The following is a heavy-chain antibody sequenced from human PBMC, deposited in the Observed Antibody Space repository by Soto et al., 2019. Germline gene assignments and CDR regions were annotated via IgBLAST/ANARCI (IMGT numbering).Heavy chain of an antibody. CDR1: GFNFISYD. D-gene: IGHD2-8*02. Sequence: GGSLRLSCAASGFNFISYDIHWVRQATGKGLEWVSGIGTAGDTYYPGSVEGRFIMSRENAENSVYLEMNSLRPGDTAVYYCARGVLGPGDYYYGMDVWGQGTTVTVSS. CDR3: ARGVLGPGDYYYGMDV. CDR2: IGTAGDT. V-gene: IGHV3-13*01. J-gene: IGHJ6*02.